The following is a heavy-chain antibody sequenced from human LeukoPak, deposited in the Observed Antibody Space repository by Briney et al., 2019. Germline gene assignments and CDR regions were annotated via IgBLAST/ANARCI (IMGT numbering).Heavy chain of an antibody. V-gene: IGHV3-7*03. D-gene: IGHD4-17*01. CDR2: INQDGSQK. Sequence: GGSLRLSCAVSGFTFSSYWISWFRQAPGKGLEWVANINQDGSQKFSVDSVKGRFTISRDNAKNSLSLQMNSLRVEDTAVYYCARDWFDGDYDRFDYWGQGTLVTVSS. J-gene: IGHJ4*02. CDR1: GFTFSSYW. CDR3: ARDWFDGDYDRFDY.